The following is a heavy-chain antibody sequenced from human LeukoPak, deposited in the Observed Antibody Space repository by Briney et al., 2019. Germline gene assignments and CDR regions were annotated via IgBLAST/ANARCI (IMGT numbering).Heavy chain of an antibody. CDR2: IYHSGST. V-gene: IGHV4-38-2*01. CDR1: VYSISSGYY. D-gene: IGHD3-10*01. Sequence: SETLSLTCAVSVYSISSGYYWGWIRQPPGKGLEWIGSIYHSGSTYYDPSLKSRVTISVDTSKNQFSLKLSSVAAADTAVYYCASYYYGSGSYNDYWGQGTLVTVSS. CDR3: ASYYYGSGSYNDY. J-gene: IGHJ4*02.